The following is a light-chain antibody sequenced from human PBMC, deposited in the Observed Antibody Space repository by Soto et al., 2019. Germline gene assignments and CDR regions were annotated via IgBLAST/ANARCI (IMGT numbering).Light chain of an antibody. V-gene: IGKV1-5*01. CDR1: QSINNL. J-gene: IGKJ1*01. Sequence: DIQMTQSPSTLSASVGDRFTITCRASQSINNLLAWYQQKPGKXPKXXIYGASNLQSGVPPRFSGSGSGTDLTIAISSLQPEDSETYYCQQYNSYPWTFGQGTKVDIK. CDR3: QQYNSYPWT. CDR2: GAS.